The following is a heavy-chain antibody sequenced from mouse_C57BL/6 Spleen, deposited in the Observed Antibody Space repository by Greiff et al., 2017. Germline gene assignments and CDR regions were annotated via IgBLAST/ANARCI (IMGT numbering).Heavy chain of an antibody. CDR2: IWWDDDK. V-gene: IGHV8-8*01. CDR1: GFSLSTFGMG. D-gene: IGHD2-4*01. Sequence: QVTLKVCGPGILQPSQTLSLTCSFSGFSLSTFGMGVGWIRQPSGKGLEWLAHIWWDDDKYYNPALKSRLTISKDTSKNQVFLKIANVDTAVTATYYCARRAYDYDGYFDYWGQGTTLTVSS. J-gene: IGHJ2*01. CDR3: ARRAYDYDGYFDY.